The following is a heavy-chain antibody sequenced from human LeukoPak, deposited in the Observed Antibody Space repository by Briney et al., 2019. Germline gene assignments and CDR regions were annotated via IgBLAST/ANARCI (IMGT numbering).Heavy chain of an antibody. Sequence: AETLSHICSVSGYSISSGYYWGWFRQPLGKGLEWIGSIYHSGNTYQNPSLTSRATISVDASENQFSLELSSVTAADTAVYYCARDSRARPGDYVRWFVLWGHGTRGTVSS. D-gene: IGHD4-17*01. CDR3: ARDSRARPGDYVRWFVL. V-gene: IGHV4-38-2*02. CDR2: IYHSGNT. CDR1: GYSISSGYY. J-gene: IGHJ5*02.